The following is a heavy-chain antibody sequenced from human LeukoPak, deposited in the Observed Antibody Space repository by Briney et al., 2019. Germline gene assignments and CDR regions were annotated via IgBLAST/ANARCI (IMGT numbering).Heavy chain of an antibody. CDR2: ISSSSSYI. J-gene: IGHJ4*02. CDR1: GFTFSSYS. Sequence: PGGSLRLSCAASGFTFSSYSMNWVRQAPGKGLEWVSSISSSSSYIYYADSVKGRFTISRDNAKNSLYLQINSLRAEDTAVYCCARVYSSGYYYSLPILPFDYWGQGTLVTVSS. CDR3: ARVYSSGYYYSLPILPFDY. D-gene: IGHD3-22*01. V-gene: IGHV3-21*01.